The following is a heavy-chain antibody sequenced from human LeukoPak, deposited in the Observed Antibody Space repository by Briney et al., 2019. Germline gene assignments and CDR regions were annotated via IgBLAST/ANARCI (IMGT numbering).Heavy chain of an antibody. V-gene: IGHV3-11*04. CDR2: ISSSGSTI. CDR1: GFTFSDYY. J-gene: IGHJ4*02. D-gene: IGHD3-22*01. Sequence: GGSLRLSCAASGFTFSDYYMSWIRQAPGKGLEWVSYISSSGSTIYYADSVKGRFTISRDNAKNSLYLQMNRLRAEDTAVYYCARDLYYDSSGYPRYWGQGTLVTVSS. CDR3: ARDLYYDSSGYPRY.